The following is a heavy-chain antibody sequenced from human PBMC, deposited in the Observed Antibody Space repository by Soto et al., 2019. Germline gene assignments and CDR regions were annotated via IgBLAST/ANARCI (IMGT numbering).Heavy chain of an antibody. CDR2: IIPILGIA. Sequence: ASVKVSCKASGGTFSSYTISWVRQAPGQGLEWMGRIIPILGIANYAQKFQGRVTITADKSTSTAYMELSSLRSEDTAVYYCASNRDSSGYYVGAWGQGTLVTVSS. CDR1: GGTFSSYT. D-gene: IGHD3-22*01. J-gene: IGHJ4*02. CDR3: ASNRDSSGYYVGA. V-gene: IGHV1-69*02.